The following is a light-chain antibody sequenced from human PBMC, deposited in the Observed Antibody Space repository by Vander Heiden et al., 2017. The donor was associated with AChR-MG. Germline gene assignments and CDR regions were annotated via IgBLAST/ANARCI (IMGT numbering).Light chain of an antibody. Sequence: IVLTQSPGTLSLSPGERATLSCRASQSVSASDLAWYQQKPGQAPRLLIYGASSRATGIPDRFSGSGSGTDFTLIISRLEPEDFAVYYCQQDGSSPFTFGGGTKVEIK. CDR1: QSVSASD. CDR3: QQDGSSPFT. V-gene: IGKV3-20*01. CDR2: GAS. J-gene: IGKJ4*01.